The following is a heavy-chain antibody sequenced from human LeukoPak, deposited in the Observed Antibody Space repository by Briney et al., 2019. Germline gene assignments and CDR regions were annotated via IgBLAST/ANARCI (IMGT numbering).Heavy chain of an antibody. Sequence: SETLSLTCTVSGGSISSSSYYWGWIRQPPGKGLEWIGSIYYSGSTYYNPSLKSRVTISVDTSKNQFSLKLSSVTAADTAVYYCASMVRGNLFDPWGQGTLVTVSS. J-gene: IGHJ5*02. CDR3: ASMVRGNLFDP. V-gene: IGHV4-39*07. CDR2: IYYSGST. CDR1: GGSISSSSYY. D-gene: IGHD3-10*01.